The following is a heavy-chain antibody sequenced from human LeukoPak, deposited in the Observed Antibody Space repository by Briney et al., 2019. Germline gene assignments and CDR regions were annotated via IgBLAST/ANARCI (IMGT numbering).Heavy chain of an antibody. V-gene: IGHV4-34*01. CDR2: INHSGST. D-gene: IGHD3-10*01. CDR3: ARGVNYYGSGNDI. J-gene: IGHJ3*02. CDR1: GGSFSGYY. Sequence: PSETLSLTCAVYGGSFSGYYWSWIRQPPGKGLEWIGEINHSGSTNYNPSLKSRVTISVDTSKNQFSLKLSSVTAADTAVYYCARGVNYYGSGNDIWGQGTMVTVSS.